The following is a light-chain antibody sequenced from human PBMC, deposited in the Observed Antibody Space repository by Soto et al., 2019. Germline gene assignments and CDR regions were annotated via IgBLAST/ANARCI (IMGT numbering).Light chain of an antibody. CDR1: QSVSSNY. Sequence: EIVLTQSPDTLSLSPGERATLSCRASQSVSSNYLAWYQQKRGQSPRLLIYGATSRPTGIPDRFRGSGSGTDFTPTINRLEPEDFAVYYCQQYGSSPRFGQGTTVEIK. J-gene: IGKJ1*01. V-gene: IGKV3-20*01. CDR2: GAT. CDR3: QQYGSSPR.